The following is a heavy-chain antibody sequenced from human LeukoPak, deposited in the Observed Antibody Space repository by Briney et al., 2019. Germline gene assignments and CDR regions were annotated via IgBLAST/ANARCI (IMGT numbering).Heavy chain of an antibody. V-gene: IGHV4-39*01. CDR1: GGSISSSSYY. D-gene: IGHD6-13*01. CDR2: IYYSGIT. J-gene: IGHJ5*02. Sequence: SETLSLTCSVSGGSISSSSYYWGWIRQPPGMGLEWIGSIYYSGITYYNQSLKSRATVSVDTSKNQFSLNLNSVTAADTAVYYCARRNGHSWDVGNWFDPWGQGTVVIVSS. CDR3: ARRNGHSWDVGNWFDP.